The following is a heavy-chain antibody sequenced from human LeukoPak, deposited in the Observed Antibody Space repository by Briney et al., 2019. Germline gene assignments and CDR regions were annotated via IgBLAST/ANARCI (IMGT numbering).Heavy chain of an antibody. CDR3: ARDLVTMSYYYGMDV. CDR1: GFTVSSNY. Sequence: GGSLRLSCAASGFTVSSNYMSWVRQAPGKGLEGVSVIYSGGSTYYADSVKGRFTISRDNSKNTLYLQMNSLRAEDTAVYYCARDLVTMSYYYGMDVWGQGTTVTVSS. V-gene: IGHV3-53*01. D-gene: IGHD4/OR15-4a*01. J-gene: IGHJ6*02. CDR2: IYSGGST.